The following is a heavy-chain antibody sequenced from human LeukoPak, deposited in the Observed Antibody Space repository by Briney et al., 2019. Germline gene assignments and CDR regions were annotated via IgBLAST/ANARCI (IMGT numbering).Heavy chain of an antibody. V-gene: IGHV1-18*01. J-gene: IGHJ5*02. CDR3: ARINPLRYFDWSKRETPNWFDP. D-gene: IGHD3-9*01. CDR2: ISAYNGNT. CDR1: GYTFTSYG. Sequence: ASVNVSCKASGYTFTSYGISWVRQAPGQGLEWMGWISAYNGNTNYAQKLQGRVTMTTDTSTSTAYMELRSLRSDDTAVYYCARINPLRYFDWSKRETPNWFDPWGQGTLVTVS.